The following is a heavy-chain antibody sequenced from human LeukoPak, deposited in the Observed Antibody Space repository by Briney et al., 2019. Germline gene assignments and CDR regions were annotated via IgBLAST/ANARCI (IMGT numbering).Heavy chain of an antibody. Sequence: PGGSLRLSCAASGFTFSSYAMHWVRQAPGKGLEWVAVISYDGSNKYYADSVKGRFTISRDNSKNTLYLQMNSLRAEDTAVYYCARPRDGYNHETDYWGQGTLVTVSS. J-gene: IGHJ4*02. CDR3: ARPRDGYNHETDY. CDR2: ISYDGSNK. D-gene: IGHD5-24*01. CDR1: GFTFSSYA. V-gene: IGHV3-30-3*01.